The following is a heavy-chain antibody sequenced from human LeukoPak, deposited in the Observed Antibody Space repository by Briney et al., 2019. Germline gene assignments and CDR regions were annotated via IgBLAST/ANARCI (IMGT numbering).Heavy chain of an antibody. CDR2: IWYDGSNK. CDR3: AREVEYSSSPLDY. Sequence: GRSLRLSCAASGFTFSSYGMHWVRQAPGKGLEWVAVIWYDGSNKYYADSVKGRFTISRDNSKNPLYLQMNSLRAEDTAVYYCAREVEYSSSPLDYWGQGTLVTVSS. J-gene: IGHJ4*02. D-gene: IGHD6-6*01. CDR1: GFTFSSYG. V-gene: IGHV3-30*19.